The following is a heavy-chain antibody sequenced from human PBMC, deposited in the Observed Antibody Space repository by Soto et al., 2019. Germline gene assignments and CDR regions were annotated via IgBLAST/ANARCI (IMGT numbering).Heavy chain of an antibody. CDR2: INPNSGGT. CDR3: ARGGGLLYWLEGGLAAAGPHPAPYYFDY. D-gene: IGHD6-13*01. J-gene: IGHJ4*02. V-gene: IGHV1-2*04. Sequence: GASVKVSCKASGYTFTGYYMHWVRQAPGQGLEWMGWINPNSGGTNYAQKFQGWVTMTRDTSISTAYMELSRLRSDDTAVYYCARGGGLLYWLEGGLAAAGPHPAPYYFDYWGQGTLVTVSS. CDR1: GYTFTGYY.